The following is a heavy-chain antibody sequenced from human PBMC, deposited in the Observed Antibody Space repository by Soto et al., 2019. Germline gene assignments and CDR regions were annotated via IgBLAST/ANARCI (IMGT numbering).Heavy chain of an antibody. D-gene: IGHD3-9*01. CDR3: VKGNQLLRYYFEF. CDR1: GFTFSNYA. Sequence: PGGSLRLSCSVSGFTFSNYAMHWVRQAPGEGLEYVSGITSDGDNTYHADTVKGRFTISRDNSENTLYLQMSSLRVEDTAIYYCVKGNQLLRYYFEFWGQGTLVTVSS. CDR2: ITSDGDNT. V-gene: IGHV3-64D*06. J-gene: IGHJ4*02.